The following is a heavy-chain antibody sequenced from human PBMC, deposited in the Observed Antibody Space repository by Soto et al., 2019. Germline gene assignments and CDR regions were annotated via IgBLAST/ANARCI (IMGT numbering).Heavy chain of an antibody. CDR3: ATYYGSGTYFPDHYYYGMDV. V-gene: IGHV3-48*01. CDR1: EFSFDNYA. J-gene: IGHJ6*02. D-gene: IGHD3-10*01. CDR2: ISSSSSTI. Sequence: PGGSLRLSCAASEFSFDNYAMNWVRQAPGKGLEWVSYISSSSSTIYYADSVKGRFTSSRDNAKNSLYLQMNSLRAEDTAVYYCATYYGSGTYFPDHYYYGMDVWGQGTTVTVSS.